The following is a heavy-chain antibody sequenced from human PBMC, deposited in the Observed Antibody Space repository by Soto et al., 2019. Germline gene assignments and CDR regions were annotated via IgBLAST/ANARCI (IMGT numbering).Heavy chain of an antibody. Sequence: QVQLQESGPGLVKPSQPLSLTCTVSGGSISSGDYYWSWIRQPPGNGLEWIGYIYYRGNTYYNPSLKSRVTISVDTSKNNCALNMSYVTAADTAVYYCEAHKDYGGNSGWFDPWGQGTMVTVSS. CDR2: IYYRGNT. J-gene: IGHJ5*02. CDR3: EAHKDYGGNSGWFDP. D-gene: IGHD4-17*01. CDR1: GGSISSGDYY. V-gene: IGHV4-30-4*01.